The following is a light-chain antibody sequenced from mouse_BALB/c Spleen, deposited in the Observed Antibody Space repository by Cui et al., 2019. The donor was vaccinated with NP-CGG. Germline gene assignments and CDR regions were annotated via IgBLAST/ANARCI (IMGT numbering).Light chain of an antibody. V-gene: IGLV1*01. CDR2: GTN. Sequence: QAVETQESALTTSPGETVTLTCRSSTGAVTTSNFANWVQEKADHLFTGLIGGTNNRAPGVPARFSGSLIGDKAALTITGAQTEDEAIYFCALWYSNHWVFGGGTKLTVL. J-gene: IGLJ1*01. CDR1: TGAVTTSNF. CDR3: ALWYSNHWV.